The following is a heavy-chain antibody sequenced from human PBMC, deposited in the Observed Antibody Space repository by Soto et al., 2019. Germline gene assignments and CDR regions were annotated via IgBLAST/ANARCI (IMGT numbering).Heavy chain of an antibody. CDR2: ISSSSDTI. Sequence: GGSLRLSCAPSGFTLPGYSMNWVRQAPGKGLEWVSYISSSSDTIYYADSVKGRFTISRDNAKNLLYLQMKNLRAEDTAVYYCARSSTFYDYWGQGTPVTVS. J-gene: IGHJ4*02. CDR1: GFTLPGYS. CDR3: ARSSTFYDY. D-gene: IGHD6-6*01. V-gene: IGHV3-48*01.